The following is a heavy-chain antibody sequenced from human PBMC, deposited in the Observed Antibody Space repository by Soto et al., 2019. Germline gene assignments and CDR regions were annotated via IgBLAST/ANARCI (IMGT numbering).Heavy chain of an antibody. CDR1: GFTVSSNY. CDR3: ANTYGSGSYHNKPFDY. V-gene: IGHV3-53*01. J-gene: IGHJ4*02. D-gene: IGHD3-10*01. CDR2: IYSGGST. Sequence: GGSLRLSCAASGFTVSSNYMSWVRQAPGKGLEWVSIIYSGGSTYYADSVKGRFTISRDNSKNTLYLQMNSLRAEDTAVYYCANTYGSGSYHNKPFDYWGQGTLVTVSS.